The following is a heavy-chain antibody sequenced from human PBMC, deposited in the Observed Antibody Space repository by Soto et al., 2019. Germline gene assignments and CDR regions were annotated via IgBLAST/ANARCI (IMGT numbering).Heavy chain of an antibody. J-gene: IGHJ5*02. Sequence: SETLSLTCAVSGGSISSGGYSWSWIRQPPGKGLEWIGYIYHSGSTYYNPSLKSRVTISVDRSKNQFSLKLSSVTAADTAVYYCARSGSSYYDILTGPLRANWFDPWGQGTLVTVSS. V-gene: IGHV4-30-2*01. CDR2: IYHSGST. CDR1: GGSISSGGYS. CDR3: ARSGSSYYDILTGPLRANWFDP. D-gene: IGHD3-9*01.